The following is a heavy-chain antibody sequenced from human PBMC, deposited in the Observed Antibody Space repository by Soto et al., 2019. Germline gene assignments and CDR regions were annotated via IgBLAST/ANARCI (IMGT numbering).Heavy chain of an antibody. D-gene: IGHD1-1*01. J-gene: IGHJ4*02. CDR2: SSNSGSFT. CDR3: VRSGDNYNLLDY. V-gene: IGHV3-11*06. Sequence: GGSLRLSCAASGFTFSDHYMSWIRQAPGKGLEWIGYSSNSGSFTRYADSVKGRFSISRDNAKNSLYLQINSLRGDDTAIYYCVRSGDNYNLLDYWGQGTPVTSPQ. CDR1: GFTFSDHY.